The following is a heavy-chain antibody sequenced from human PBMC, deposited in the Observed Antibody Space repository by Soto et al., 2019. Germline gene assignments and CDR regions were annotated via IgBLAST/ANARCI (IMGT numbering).Heavy chain of an antibody. Sequence: PSETLSLTCTVSGGSISSSSYYWGWIRQPPGKGLEWIGSIYYSGSTYYNPSLKSRVTISVDTSKNQFSLKLSSVTAADTAVYYCAREIMITFGGVTDVGYFDYWGQGTLVTVSS. CDR3: AREIMITFGGVTDVGYFDY. D-gene: IGHD3-16*01. J-gene: IGHJ4*02. V-gene: IGHV4-39*02. CDR1: GGSISSSSYY. CDR2: IYYSGST.